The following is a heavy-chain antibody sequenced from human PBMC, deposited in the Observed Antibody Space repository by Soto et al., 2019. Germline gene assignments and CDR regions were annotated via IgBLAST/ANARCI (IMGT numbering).Heavy chain of an antibody. V-gene: IGHV3-9*01. CDR2: ISWNGGII. Sequence: EVQLVESGGGLVQPGRSLRLYCAASGFTYDDHGMHWVRQAPGKGLEWVSGISWNGGIIGYVDSVKGRFTISRDNAKKSLYLQMNSLRVEDTALYYCAKDMSTGWTKYFDYWAQGTLVTVSS. CDR3: AKDMSTGWTKYFDY. J-gene: IGHJ4*02. CDR1: GFTYDDHG. D-gene: IGHD6-19*01.